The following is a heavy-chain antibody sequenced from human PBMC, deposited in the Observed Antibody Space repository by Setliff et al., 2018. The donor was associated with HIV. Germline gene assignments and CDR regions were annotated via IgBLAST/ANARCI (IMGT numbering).Heavy chain of an antibody. J-gene: IGHJ4*02. Sequence: ASVKVSLQASGYTFTSYGISWVRQAPGQGLEWMGWISAYNGNTNYAQELQGRVTMTTDTSTSTAYMELRSLRSDDTAVYYCARDLSTSVVVTATIDYWGQGTLVTVSS. D-gene: IGHD2-21*02. V-gene: IGHV1-18*01. CDR1: GYTFTSYG. CDR3: ARDLSTSVVVTATIDY. CDR2: ISAYNGNT.